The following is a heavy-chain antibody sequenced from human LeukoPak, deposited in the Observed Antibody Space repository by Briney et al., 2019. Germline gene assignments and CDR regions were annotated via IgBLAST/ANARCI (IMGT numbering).Heavy chain of an antibody. V-gene: IGHV3-21*01. CDR3: ARPPRGYYDTPYSAAFDI. D-gene: IGHD3-16*01. Sequence: GGSLRLSCTASGFSFNTYSMNGVRQAPGKGLEWVSSISGSSSYRYYLDSVRGRFTISRDNAKNSLYLQINRLRAEDTAVYYCARPPRGYYDTPYSAAFDIRGPGTVVTVSS. CDR1: GFSFNTYS. J-gene: IGHJ3*02. CDR2: ISGSSSYR.